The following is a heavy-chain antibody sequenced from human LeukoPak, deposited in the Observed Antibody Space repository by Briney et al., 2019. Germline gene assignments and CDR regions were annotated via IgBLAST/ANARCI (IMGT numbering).Heavy chain of an antibody. J-gene: IGHJ4*02. CDR1: GYSISSGYY. CDR2: IYHSGST. Sequence: SETLSLTCAVSGYSISSGYYWGWIRQPPGKGLEWIGSIYHSGSTYYNPSLKSRVTISVDTSKNQFSLKLSSVTAADTAVHYCARKSWFGELLFDYWGQGTLVTVSS. CDR3: ARKSWFGELLFDY. V-gene: IGHV4-38-2*01. D-gene: IGHD3-10*01.